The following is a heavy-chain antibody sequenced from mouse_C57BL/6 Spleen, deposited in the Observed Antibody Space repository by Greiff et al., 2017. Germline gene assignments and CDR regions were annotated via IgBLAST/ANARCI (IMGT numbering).Heavy chain of an antibody. D-gene: IGHD1-1*01. CDR1: GFTFSSYG. J-gene: IGHJ2*01. Sequence: EVQGVESGGDLVKPGGSLKLSCAASGFTFSSYGMSWVRQTPDKRLEWVATISSGGSYTYYPDSVKGRFTISRDNAKNTLYLQMSSLKSEDTAMYYCARQGDITTVVATRYFDYWGQGTTLTVSS. V-gene: IGHV5-6*01. CDR3: ARQGDITTVVATRYFDY. CDR2: ISSGGSYT.